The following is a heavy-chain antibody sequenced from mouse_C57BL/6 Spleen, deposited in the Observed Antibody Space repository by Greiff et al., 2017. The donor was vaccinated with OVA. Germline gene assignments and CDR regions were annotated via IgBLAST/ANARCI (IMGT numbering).Heavy chain of an antibody. D-gene: IGHD1-1*01. CDR1: GYTFTGYW. Sequence: QVQLKQSGAELMKPGASVKLSCKATGYTFTGYWIEWVKQRPGHGLEWIGEILPGSGSTNYNEKFKGKATFTADTSSNTAYMQLSSLTTEDSAIYYCARRGNYYGSSYEAIDYWGQGTSVTVSS. CDR3: ARRGNYYGSSYEAIDY. V-gene: IGHV1-9*01. J-gene: IGHJ4*01. CDR2: ILPGSGST.